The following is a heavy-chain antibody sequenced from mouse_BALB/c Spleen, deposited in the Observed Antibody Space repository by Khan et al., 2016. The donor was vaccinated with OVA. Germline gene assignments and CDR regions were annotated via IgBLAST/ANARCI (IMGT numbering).Heavy chain of an antibody. CDR2: INTETGEA. Sequence: QIQLVQSGPELKKPGETVKISCKASGYTFTDYSLHWVKQAPGKGLKWMGWINTETGEATYADDFKGRFALSLETSASTAYLQINNLRNEDTAIYFCAKGYWYFDVWGAGTTVTVSS. CDR3: AKGYWYFDV. CDR1: GYTFTDYS. V-gene: IGHV9-2-1*01. J-gene: IGHJ1*01.